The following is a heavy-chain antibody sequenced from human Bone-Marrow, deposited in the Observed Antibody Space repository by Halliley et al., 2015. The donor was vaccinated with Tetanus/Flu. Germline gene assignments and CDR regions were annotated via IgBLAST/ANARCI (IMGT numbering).Heavy chain of an antibody. CDR1: GFTFSTYT. V-gene: IGHV3-21*01. D-gene: IGHD3-3*01. J-gene: IGHJ6*02. Sequence: SLRLSCAASGFTFSTYTMNWVRQAPGKGLEWVSSISSGSSYIWYEDSVRGRFTISRDNAKNSLYLQMNSLRAEDTAVYYCASFDFWSGYHPPFYYGMDVWGQGTTVTVSS. CDR2: ISSGSSYI. CDR3: ASFDFWSGYHPPFYYGMDV.